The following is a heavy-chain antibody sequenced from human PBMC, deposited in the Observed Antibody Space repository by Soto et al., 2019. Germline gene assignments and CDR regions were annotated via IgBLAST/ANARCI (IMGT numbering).Heavy chain of an antibody. D-gene: IGHD2-15*01. CDR3: ARGARRPRYCSGGSCYCWFDP. V-gene: IGHV4-31*03. J-gene: IGHJ5*02. Sequence: SETLSLTCTVSGGSITSGGFYWSWIRQRPGEGLEWIGYVRYGGSTYYNPSLKSRLTISLDTSKNQFSLNLNSVTVADTAMYYCARGARRPRYCSGGSCYCWFDPWGQGTLVTVSS. CDR2: VRYGGST. CDR1: GGSITSGGFY.